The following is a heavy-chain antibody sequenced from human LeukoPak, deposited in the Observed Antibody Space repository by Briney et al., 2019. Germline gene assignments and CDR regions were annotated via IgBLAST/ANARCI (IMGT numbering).Heavy chain of an antibody. J-gene: IGHJ5*02. CDR1: GGCISSGGYS. CDR3: AREVYYGSGSYYEGWFDP. V-gene: IGHV4-30-2*01. CDR2: VYHSGST. Sequence: PSETLSLTCAVSGGCISSGGYSWSWIRPPPGKALEWHGYVYHSGSTYYNPSLKSRVTISVDRSKNQFSLKLSSVTAADTAVYYCAREVYYGSGSYYEGWFDPWGQGTLVTVSS. D-gene: IGHD3-10*01.